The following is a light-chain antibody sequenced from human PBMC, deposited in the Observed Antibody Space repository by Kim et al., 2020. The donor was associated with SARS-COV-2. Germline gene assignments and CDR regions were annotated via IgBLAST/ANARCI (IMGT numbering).Light chain of an antibody. CDR1: GGDVGGYKY. J-gene: IGLJ2*01. CDR3: SSYTRTDTVV. CDR2: DVD. Sequence: GQSFTISCTGTGGDVGGYKYVSWYRQQPGTAPKLMIYDVDNRPSGVSDRFSGSKSGNTASLTISGLQAEDEGDYYCSSYTRTDTVVFGGGTQLTVL. V-gene: IGLV2-14*03.